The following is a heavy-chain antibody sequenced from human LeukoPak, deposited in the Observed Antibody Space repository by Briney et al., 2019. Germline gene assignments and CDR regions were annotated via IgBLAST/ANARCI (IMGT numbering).Heavy chain of an antibody. Sequence: GGSLRLSCAASGFISSSHAMNWVRQAPGKGLEGGSGISGSPSGTYYTDSVKGRFTISRDNSNNTLYLQMNSLRAAATAVYYCALIPRNSSYGDKAPPDDYWGRGTLVTVTS. CDR1: GFISSSHA. CDR2: ISGSPSGT. D-gene: IGHD4-17*01. V-gene: IGHV3-23*01. CDR3: ALIPRNSSYGDKAPPDDY. J-gene: IGHJ4*02.